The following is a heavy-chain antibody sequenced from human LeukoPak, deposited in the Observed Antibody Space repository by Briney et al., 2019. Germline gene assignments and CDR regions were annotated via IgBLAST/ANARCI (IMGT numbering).Heavy chain of an antibody. CDR1: GFTFSTYW. CDR3: GRVVTTSED. D-gene: IGHD1-14*01. V-gene: IGHV3-74*01. J-gene: IGHJ4*02. CDR2: INSDGSST. Sequence: GGSLRLSCAASGFTFSTYWMHWVRQAPGKGLVWVSRINSDGSSTDYADSVKGRFTISRDNAKNTLYLQMNSLRAEDTAIYYCGRVVTTSEDWGQGILVAVST.